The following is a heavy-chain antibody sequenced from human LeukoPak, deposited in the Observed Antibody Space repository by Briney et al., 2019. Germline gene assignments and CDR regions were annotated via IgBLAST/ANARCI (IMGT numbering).Heavy chain of an antibody. CDR2: INHSGST. CDR1: GGSFSGYY. J-gene: IGHJ4*02. V-gene: IGHV4-34*01. D-gene: IGHD2-15*01. CDR3: ARVQGYCSGGSCYGNDY. Sequence: PSETLSLTCAVYGGSFSGYYCSWIRQPPGKGLGWIGEINHSGSTNYNPSLKSRVTISVDTSKNQFSLKLSSVTAADTAVYYCARVQGYCSGGSCYGNDYWGQGTLVTVSS.